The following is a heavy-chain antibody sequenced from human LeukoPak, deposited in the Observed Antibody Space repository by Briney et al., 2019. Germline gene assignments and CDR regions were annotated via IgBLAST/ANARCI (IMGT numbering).Heavy chain of an antibody. Sequence: GGSLRLSCAASGFTFSSYGMHWVRQAPGKGLEWVAVISYDGSNKYYADSVKGRFTISRDNSKNTLYLQMNSLRAEDTAVYYCAKGNVLLWFGELDYWGQGALVTVSS. V-gene: IGHV3-30*18. CDR1: GFTFSSYG. J-gene: IGHJ4*02. CDR3: AKGNVLLWFGELDY. D-gene: IGHD3-10*01. CDR2: ISYDGSNK.